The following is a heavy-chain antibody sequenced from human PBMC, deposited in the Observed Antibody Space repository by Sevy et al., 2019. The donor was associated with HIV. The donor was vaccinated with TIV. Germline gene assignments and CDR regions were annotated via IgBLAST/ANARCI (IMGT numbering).Heavy chain of an antibody. CDR1: GYTFTGYY. V-gene: IGHV1-2*02. D-gene: IGHD3-10*01. Sequence: ASVKVSCKASGYTFTGYYIHWVRQAPGLGLEWMGWISPNSGGTNYAQKFQGRVTMTRDTSISTAYMELSRLKSNDTAVYDCTRGPSGFSGTDLAYWGQGTLVTVSS. J-gene: IGHJ4*02. CDR3: TRGPSGFSGTDLAY. CDR2: ISPNSGGT.